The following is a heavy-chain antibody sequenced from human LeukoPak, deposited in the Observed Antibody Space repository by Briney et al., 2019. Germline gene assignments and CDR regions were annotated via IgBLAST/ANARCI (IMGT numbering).Heavy chain of an antibody. V-gene: IGHV3-23*01. J-gene: IGHJ4*02. D-gene: IGHD4-23*01. CDR2: ISVSGGST. CDR3: VKRSDYGGNWNYFDS. Sequence: GGSLRLSCAASGFTFSNYGMSWVRQAPGKGLEWVSAISVSGGSTYYADSVKGRFTISRDNSKNTLYPQLNSLRAEDTAVYHCVKRSDYGGNWNYFDSWGQGTPVTVSS. CDR1: GFTFSNYG.